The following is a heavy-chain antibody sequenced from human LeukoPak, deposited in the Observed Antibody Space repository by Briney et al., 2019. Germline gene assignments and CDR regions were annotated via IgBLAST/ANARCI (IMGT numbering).Heavy chain of an antibody. V-gene: IGHV3-11*03. D-gene: IGHD3-10*01. CDR3: ARFMGSGRYTPDY. Sequence: GRSLRLSCAASGFTFSKYYMSWIRQTPGKGLEWVSYITSSGSYTNYADSVKGRFTISRDNAKNSLYLQMNSLSPEDTAVYYCARFMGSGRYTPDYWGQGTLVTVSS. CDR1: GFTFSKYY. CDR2: ITSSGSYT. J-gene: IGHJ4*02.